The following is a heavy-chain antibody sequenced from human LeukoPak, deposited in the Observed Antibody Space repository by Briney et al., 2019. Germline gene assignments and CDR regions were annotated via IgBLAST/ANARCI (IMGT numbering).Heavy chain of an antibody. Sequence: GGSLRLSCAASGFTVSGTYMSWVRRAAGKGWEWVSTIYDAGSTSYADSVKGRFTISRDNSKNTLFLQMNSLRADDTAVYYCAGATKWLAHDFWGQGTLVTVSS. CDR1: GFTVSGTY. CDR3: AGATKWLAHDF. D-gene: IGHD6-19*01. J-gene: IGHJ4*02. V-gene: IGHV3-53*01. CDR2: IYDAGST.